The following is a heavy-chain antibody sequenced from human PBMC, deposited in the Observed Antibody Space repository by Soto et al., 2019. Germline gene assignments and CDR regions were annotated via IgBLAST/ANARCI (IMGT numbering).Heavy chain of an antibody. Sequence: PGGSLRLSCAASGFTSSSYSMNWVRQAPGKGLEWVALISYDGSDKDYADSVKGRFTISRDNSRNTLFLQMNSLRAEDTAVYYCARDYYKYYDSSGYYRSPAYWGQGTLVTVSS. CDR1: GFTSSSYS. D-gene: IGHD3-22*01. V-gene: IGHV3-30*03. J-gene: IGHJ4*02. CDR2: ISYDGSDK. CDR3: ARDYYKYYDSSGYYRSPAY.